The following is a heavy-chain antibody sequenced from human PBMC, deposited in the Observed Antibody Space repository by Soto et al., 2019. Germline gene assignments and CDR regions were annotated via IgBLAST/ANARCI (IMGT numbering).Heavy chain of an antibody. D-gene: IGHD3-22*01. CDR1: GFTFRIYA. V-gene: IGHV3-23*01. CDR3: AKDAPGSGWLSDY. J-gene: IGHJ4*02. CDR2: ISGNGGT. Sequence: GGSLRLSCAASGFTFRIYAMTWVRQAPGKGLEWVSTISGNGGTSYADFVRGRFTISRDNSKNTLYLQMNSLRAGDTAVYYCAKDAPGSGWLSDYWGQGTLVTVSS.